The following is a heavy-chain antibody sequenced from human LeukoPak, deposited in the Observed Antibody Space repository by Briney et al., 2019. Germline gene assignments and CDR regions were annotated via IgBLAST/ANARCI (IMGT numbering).Heavy chain of an antibody. D-gene: IGHD3-16*01. CDR1: GFAFSSYW. V-gene: IGHV3-74*01. J-gene: IGHJ4*02. Sequence: PGGSLRLSCAASGFAFSSYWMHWVRQAPGEGLVWVARITADGSDSSYADSVKGRFTISRDNDKNTLYLQMHSLRAEDTAVYYCAGYAVSYGTDWGQGTLVTVSS. CDR3: AGYAVSYGTD. CDR2: ITADGSDS.